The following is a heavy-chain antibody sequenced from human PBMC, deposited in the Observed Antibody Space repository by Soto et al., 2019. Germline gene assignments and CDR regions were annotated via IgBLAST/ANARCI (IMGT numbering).Heavy chain of an antibody. D-gene: IGHD4-4*01. V-gene: IGHV1-69*01. J-gene: IGHJ6*02. CDR3: AVTVEIPYYHGMDV. CDR2: IIPIFGSP. Sequence: HVQLVQSGAEVKKPGSSVRVSCKASGGTLRSHAINWVRQAPGQGLEWMGGIIPIFGSPNYAQKFQGRVTITADESSITAYLGLSSLRSEETAVYYVAVTVEIPYYHGMDVGGQGTTVTVS. CDR1: GGTLRSHA.